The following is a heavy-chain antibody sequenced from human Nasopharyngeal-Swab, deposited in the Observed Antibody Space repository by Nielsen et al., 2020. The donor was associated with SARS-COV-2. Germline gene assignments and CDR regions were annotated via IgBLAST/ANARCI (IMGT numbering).Heavy chain of an antibody. CDR2: ISSSSTYI. D-gene: IGHD4-23*01. V-gene: IGHV3-21*01. CDR3: ARDAIRLPNADYGGDAAFDI. J-gene: IGHJ3*02. CDR1: GFTFSTYG. Sequence: SCATSGFTFSTYGMNWVRQAPGKGLEWVSSISSSSTYIYYADSVKGRFTISRDNAKNSLYLQMNSLRAEDTAVYYCARDAIRLPNADYGGDAAFDIWGQGTMVTVSS.